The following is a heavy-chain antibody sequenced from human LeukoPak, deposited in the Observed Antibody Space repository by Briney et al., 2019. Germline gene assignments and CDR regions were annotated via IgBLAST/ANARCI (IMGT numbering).Heavy chain of an antibody. J-gene: IGHJ6*02. CDR3: ASHTDSSSLSYYHGMDV. CDR2: ISGSGGST. D-gene: IGHD6-13*01. V-gene: IGHV3-23*01. Sequence: GGSLRLSCAASGFTFSSYAMSWVRQAPGKGLEWVSAISGSGGSTYYADSVKGRFTISRDNSKNTLSLQMNSLRAEDTAVYYCASHTDSSSLSYYHGMDVWGQGTTVTVSS. CDR1: GFTFSSYA.